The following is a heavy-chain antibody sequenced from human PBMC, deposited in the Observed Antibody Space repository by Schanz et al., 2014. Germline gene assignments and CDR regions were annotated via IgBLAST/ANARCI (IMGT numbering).Heavy chain of an antibody. J-gene: IGHJ4*02. V-gene: IGHV3-30*03. D-gene: IGHD2-2*01. CDR2: ITYDGSNT. CDR3: IRGDIMVVPVAHF. CDR1: GFTFRTYA. Sequence: QVQLVESGGGVVQPGGSLRLSCTVSGFTFRTYAVHWVRQAPGMGLEWVAIITYDGSNTYHADSVKGRFTISRDNSKNTLYLQMNSLRAEDTAVYYCIRGDIMVVPVAHFWGQGILVTVSS.